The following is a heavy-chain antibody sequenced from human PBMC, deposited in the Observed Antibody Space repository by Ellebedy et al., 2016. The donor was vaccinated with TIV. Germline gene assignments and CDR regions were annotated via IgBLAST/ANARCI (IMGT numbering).Heavy chain of an antibody. Sequence: MPSETLSLTCTVSGGSLSADYWHWIRQPAGKRLEWIGRIDATGSTNYNPSLKSRVTMSVDRSKNQLSLRLISVTAADTAVYYCARVVPFGEFKSWFDPWGQGTLVTVSS. J-gene: IGHJ5*02. V-gene: IGHV4-4*07. D-gene: IGHD3-10*01. CDR3: ARVVPFGEFKSWFDP. CDR2: IDATGST. CDR1: GGSLSADY.